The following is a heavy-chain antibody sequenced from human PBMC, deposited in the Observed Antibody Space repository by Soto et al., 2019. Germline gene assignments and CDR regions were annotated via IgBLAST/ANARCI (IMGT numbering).Heavy chain of an antibody. Sequence: TSETLSLTCAVSGGSISSGGYSWSWIRQPPGKGLEWIEYIYHSGSTYYNPSLKSRVTISVDRSKNQFSLKLSSVTAADTAVYYCARDRGDGYKYFDYWGQGTLVTVSS. V-gene: IGHV4-30-2*01. J-gene: IGHJ4*02. CDR1: GGSISSGGYS. D-gene: IGHD3-10*01. CDR3: ARDRGDGYKYFDY. CDR2: IYHSGST.